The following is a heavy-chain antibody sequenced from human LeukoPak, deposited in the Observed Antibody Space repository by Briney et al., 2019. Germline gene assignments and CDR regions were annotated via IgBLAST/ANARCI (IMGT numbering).Heavy chain of an antibody. J-gene: IGHJ3*02. CDR1: GFTFSSYA. V-gene: IGHV3-30-3*01. D-gene: IGHD1-26*01. CDR3: ANSKPPVYSGSPSGAFDI. CDR2: ISYDGSNK. Sequence: QPGGSLRLSCAASGFTFSSYAMHWVRQAPGKGLEWVAVISYDGSNKYYADSVKGRFTISRDNSKNMLYLQMNSLRAEDTAVYYCANSKPPVYSGSPSGAFDIWGQGTMVTVSS.